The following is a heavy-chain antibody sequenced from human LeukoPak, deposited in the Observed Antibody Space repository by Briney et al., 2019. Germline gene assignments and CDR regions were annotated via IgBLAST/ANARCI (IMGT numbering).Heavy chain of an antibody. V-gene: IGHV3-73*01. CDR2: IRSKANSYAT. Sequence: GGSLRLSCAASGFTFSGSAMHWVRQASGKGLEWVGRIRSKANSYATAYAASVKGRSAISRDDSKNTAYLQMNSLKTEDTAVYYCARDYRVAAGKNSFDIWGQGTMVTVSS. CDR1: GFTFSGSA. CDR3: ARDYRVAAGKNSFDI. J-gene: IGHJ3*02. D-gene: IGHD6-13*01.